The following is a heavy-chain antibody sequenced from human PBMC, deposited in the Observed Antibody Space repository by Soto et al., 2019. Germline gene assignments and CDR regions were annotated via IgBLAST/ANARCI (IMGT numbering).Heavy chain of an antibody. Sequence: QVQLVQSGAEVKKPGASVTVSCKASGYTFTTYGVSWVRQAPGQGLEWLGWINGYKGNAKYAENLQGKVSMTTATSTSTAYMELRSLRSDDTAGEYCARKGDVPYYSYGMDVWGQGTTVTVSS. CDR1: GYTFTTYG. D-gene: IGHD3-10*01. CDR2: INGYKGNA. J-gene: IGHJ6*02. V-gene: IGHV1-18*01. CDR3: ARKGDVPYYSYGMDV.